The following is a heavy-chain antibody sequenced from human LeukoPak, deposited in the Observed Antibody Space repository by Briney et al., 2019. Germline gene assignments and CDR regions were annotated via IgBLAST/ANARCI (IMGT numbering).Heavy chain of an antibody. V-gene: IGHV3-30*02. Sequence: GGSLRLSRGASGFTFSSSAMHWIRQGPGKGLEWVAYIAHHGNNKYYADSVKGRFTISRDNSKGSLYLQMNSLRADDTAVYYCAKDGSWSCTDWGQGTLVRVSS. CDR1: GFTFSSSA. J-gene: IGHJ4*02. D-gene: IGHD2-8*02. CDR3: AKDGSWSCTD. CDR2: IAHHGNNK.